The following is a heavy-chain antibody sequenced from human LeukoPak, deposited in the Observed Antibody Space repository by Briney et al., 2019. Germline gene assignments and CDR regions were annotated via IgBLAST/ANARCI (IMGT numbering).Heavy chain of an antibody. CDR1: GFTFSNYW. Sequence: GGSLRLSCAASGFTFSNYWMNWVRQAPGKGLEWVPSISSSSSYIYYADSVKGRFTISRDNAKNSLYLQMNSLRAEDTAVYYCARDPDSGGSYYRDAFDIWGQGTMVTVSS. CDR2: ISSSSSYI. CDR3: ARDPDSGGSYYRDAFDI. V-gene: IGHV3-21*01. D-gene: IGHD1-26*01. J-gene: IGHJ3*02.